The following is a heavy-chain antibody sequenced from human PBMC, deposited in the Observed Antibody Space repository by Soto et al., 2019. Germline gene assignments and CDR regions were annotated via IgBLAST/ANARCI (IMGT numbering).Heavy chain of an antibody. V-gene: IGHV4-34*01. J-gene: IGHJ6*02. D-gene: IGHD6-13*01. CDR3: ARRWDYEQQLVTNIHYYYGMDV. CDR1: GGSFSGYY. Sequence: SETLSLTCAVYGGSFSGYYWSWIRQPPGKGLEWIGEINHSGSTNYNPSLKSRVTISVDTSKNQFSLKLSSVTAADTAVYYCARRWDYEQQLVTNIHYYYGMDVWGQGTMVTVSS. CDR2: INHSGST.